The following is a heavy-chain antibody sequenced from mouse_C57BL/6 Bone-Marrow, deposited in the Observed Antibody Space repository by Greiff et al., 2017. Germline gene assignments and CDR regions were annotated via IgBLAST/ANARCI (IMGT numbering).Heavy chain of an antibody. V-gene: IGHV3-6*01. J-gene: IGHJ2*01. Sequence: DVQLQESGPGLVKPSQSLSLTCSVTGYSITSGYYWNWIRQFPGNKLEWMGYISYDGSNNYNPSLKNRISITRDTSKNQFFLKLNSVTTEDTATYYCARYYGSKGYFDYWGQGTTLTVSS. CDR1: GYSITSGYY. CDR3: ARYYGSKGYFDY. D-gene: IGHD1-1*01. CDR2: ISYDGSN.